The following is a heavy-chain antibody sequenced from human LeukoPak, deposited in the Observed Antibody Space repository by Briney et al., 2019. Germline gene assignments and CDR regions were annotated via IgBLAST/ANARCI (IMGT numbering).Heavy chain of an antibody. V-gene: IGHV3-15*01. CDR1: GFTFSNAW. CDR2: IKSKTDGGTT. D-gene: IGHD2-2*01. Sequence: GGSLRLSCAASGFTFSNAWMSWVRQAPGKGLEWVGRIKSKTDGGTTDYAAPVKGRFTISRDDSKNTLYLQMKSLKTEDTAVYYCTTRYCSSTSCHDYWGQGTLVTVSS. J-gene: IGHJ4*02. CDR3: TTRYCSSTSCHDY.